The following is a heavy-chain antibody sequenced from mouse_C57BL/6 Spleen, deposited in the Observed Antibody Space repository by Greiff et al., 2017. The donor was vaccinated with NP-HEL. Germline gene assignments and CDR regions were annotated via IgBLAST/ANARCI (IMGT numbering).Heavy chain of an antibody. D-gene: IGHD2-3*01. CDR1: GFTFSSYG. CDR2: ISSGGSYT. Sequence: EVKVVESGGDLVKPGGSLKLSCAASGFTFSSYGMSWVRQTPDKRLEWVATISSGGSYTYYPDSVKGRFTISRDNAKNTLYLQMSSLKSEDTAMYYCARYGYYSYAMDYWGQGTSVTVSS. CDR3: ARYGYYSYAMDY. V-gene: IGHV5-6*01. J-gene: IGHJ4*01.